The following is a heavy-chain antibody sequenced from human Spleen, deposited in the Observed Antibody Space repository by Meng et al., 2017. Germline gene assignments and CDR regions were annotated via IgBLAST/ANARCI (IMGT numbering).Heavy chain of an antibody. CDR3: ARADYSGSGYAFDI. CDR2: VNGEGSGT. D-gene: IGHD3-10*01. Sequence: GESLKISCAASGFTFSRNWMHWVRQTPGKGLVWVSHVNGEGSGTSYADSVKGRFTISRDNAKNTLYLQMNGLRVDDTAVYYCARADYSGSGYAFDIWGRGKTVT. J-gene: IGHJ3*02. V-gene: IGHV3-74*01. CDR1: GFTFSRNW.